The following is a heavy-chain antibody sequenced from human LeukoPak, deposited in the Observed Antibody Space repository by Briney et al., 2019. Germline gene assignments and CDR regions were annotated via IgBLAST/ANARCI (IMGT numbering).Heavy chain of an antibody. CDR3: ARDPTLLWFGELLSYYYYYGMDV. CDR1: GYTFTGYY. Sequence: GASVKVSRKASGYTFTGYYMHWVRQAPGQGLEWMGWINPNSGGTNYAQKFQGRVTMTRDTSISTAYMELSRLRSDDTAVYYCARDPTLLWFGELLSYYYYYGMDVWGQGTTVTVSS. CDR2: INPNSGGT. V-gene: IGHV1-2*02. D-gene: IGHD3-10*01. J-gene: IGHJ6*02.